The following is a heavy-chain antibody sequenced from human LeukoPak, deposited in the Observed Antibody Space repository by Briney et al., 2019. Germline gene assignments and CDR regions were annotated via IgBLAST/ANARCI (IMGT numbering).Heavy chain of an antibody. V-gene: IGHV3-23*01. D-gene: IGHD5-18*01. CDR3: AKRDTSRQHYFDY. CDR2: ISDSGRST. J-gene: IGHJ4*02. CDR1: GFTFSSSG. Sequence: GGPLRLSCEASGFTFSSSGMSWVRQAPGKGLEWVSVISDSGRSTLYADSVKGRFTISRDNSKHSLILQMNSLRAEDTAMYYCAKRDTSRQHYFDYWGQGTLVTVSS.